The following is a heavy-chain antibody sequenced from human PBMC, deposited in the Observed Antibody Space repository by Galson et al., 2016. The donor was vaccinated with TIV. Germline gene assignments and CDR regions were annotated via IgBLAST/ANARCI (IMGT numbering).Heavy chain of an antibody. D-gene: IGHD5-18*01. CDR3: AKSIGGYSFGYFHY. CDR1: GGTFSSYA. V-gene: IGHV1-69*05. Sequence: SVKVSCKASGGTFSSYAVSWVRQAPGQGLEWVGGIIPIFGTSNYAQRFQGRVTITTDESTADSTSTAYTELSSLRSEDTAVYYCAKSIGGYSFGYFHYWGQGTLVTVSS. J-gene: IGHJ4*02. CDR2: IIPIFGTS.